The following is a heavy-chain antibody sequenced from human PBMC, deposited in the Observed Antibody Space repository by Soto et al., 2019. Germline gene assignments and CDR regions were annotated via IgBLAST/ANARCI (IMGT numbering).Heavy chain of an antibody. V-gene: IGHV1-8*01. CDR2: MNPNSGNT. Sequence: GASVKVSCKASGYTFTSYDINWVRQATGQGLEWMGWMNPNSGNTGYAQKFQGRVTMTRNTSISTAYMELSSLRSEDTAVYYCARGFSYSSGTFDPGFIYYFDYWGQGTPVTVSS. D-gene: IGHD6-19*01. J-gene: IGHJ4*02. CDR1: GYTFTSYD. CDR3: ARGFSYSSGTFDPGFIYYFDY.